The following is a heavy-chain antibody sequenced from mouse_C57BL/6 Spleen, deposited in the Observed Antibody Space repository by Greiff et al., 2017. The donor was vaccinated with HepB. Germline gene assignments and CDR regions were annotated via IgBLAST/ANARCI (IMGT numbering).Heavy chain of an antibody. D-gene: IGHD4-1*01. CDR1: GFTFTDYY. J-gene: IGHJ4*01. Sequence: DVKLVESGGGLVQPGGSLSLSCAASGFTFTDYYMSWVRQPPGKALEWLGFIRNKANGYTTEYSASVKGRFTISRDNSQSILYLQMNALRAEDSATYYCARSSGTREAMDYWGQGTSVTVSS. CDR3: ARSSGTREAMDY. V-gene: IGHV7-3*01. CDR2: IRNKANGYTT.